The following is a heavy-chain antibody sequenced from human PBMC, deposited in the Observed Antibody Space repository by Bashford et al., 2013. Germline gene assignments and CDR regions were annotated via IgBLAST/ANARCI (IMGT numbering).Heavy chain of an antibody. CDR3: ASDLGGLMAH. V-gene: IGHV3-74*01. Sequence: VRQAPGKGLVWVSRTNEDGTRTDYADSVKGRFTISRDNAKNMLYLQMNSLRAEDTAVFYCASDLGGLMAHWGQGTLVTVSS. D-gene: IGHD2-8*01. J-gene: IGHJ4*02. CDR2: TNEDGTRT.